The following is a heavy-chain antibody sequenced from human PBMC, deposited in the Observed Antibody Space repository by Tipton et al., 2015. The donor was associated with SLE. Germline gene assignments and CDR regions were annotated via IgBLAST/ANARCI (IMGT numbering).Heavy chain of an antibody. Sequence: SLRLSCAASGFIFNTYSMNWVRQAPGKGLGWISYISSYSTTIYYADSLKGRFTISRDNAKNTLYLQMNSLRAEDTAVYYCARHYVSGTYCVGSWGQGTLVTVSS. CDR2: ISSYSTTI. J-gene: IGHJ5*02. V-gene: IGHV3-48*04. CDR1: GFIFNTYS. CDR3: ARHYVSGTYCVGS. D-gene: IGHD3-10*01.